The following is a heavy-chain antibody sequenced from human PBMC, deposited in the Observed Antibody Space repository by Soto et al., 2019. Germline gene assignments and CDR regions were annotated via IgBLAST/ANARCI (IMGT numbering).Heavy chain of an antibody. CDR3: ARGYSGSTDL. Sequence: QTLSLTCAISGDSVSSNSASWKWIRQSPSRGLEWLGWTYYRSKWYSDYAVSVKSRITVNPDTSKNHFSLQLNSVTPEDTAVYYCARGYSGSTDLWGQGTKVTVSS. D-gene: IGHD5-12*01. V-gene: IGHV6-1*01. CDR2: TYYRSKWYS. CDR1: GDSVSSNSAS. J-gene: IGHJ6*02.